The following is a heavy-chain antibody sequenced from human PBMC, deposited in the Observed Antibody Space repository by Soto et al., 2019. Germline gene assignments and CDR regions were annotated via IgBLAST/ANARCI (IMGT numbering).Heavy chain of an antibody. J-gene: IGHJ4*02. D-gene: IGHD1-26*01. Sequence: GGSLRLSCAASGFTFSSYSMNWVRQALGKGLEWVSSISSSSSYIYYADSVKGRFTISRDNAKNSLYLQMNSLRAEDTAVYYCARDPAELPLDYWGQGTLVTVSS. V-gene: IGHV3-21*01. CDR2: ISSSSSYI. CDR3: ARDPAELPLDY. CDR1: GFTFSSYS.